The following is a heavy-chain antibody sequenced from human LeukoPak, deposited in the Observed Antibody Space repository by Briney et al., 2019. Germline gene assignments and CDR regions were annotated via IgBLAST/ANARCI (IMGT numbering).Heavy chain of an antibody. D-gene: IGHD6-19*01. CDR3: AKGSTIAVAGNFDY. J-gene: IGHJ4*02. Sequence: SGGSLRLSCAASGFTFSSYAMHWVRQAPGKGLEWVAVISYDGSNKYYADSVKGRFTISRDNSKNTLYLQMNSLRAEDTALYYCAKGSTIAVAGNFDYWGQGTLVTVSS. V-gene: IGHV3-30-3*01. CDR2: ISYDGSNK. CDR1: GFTFSSYA.